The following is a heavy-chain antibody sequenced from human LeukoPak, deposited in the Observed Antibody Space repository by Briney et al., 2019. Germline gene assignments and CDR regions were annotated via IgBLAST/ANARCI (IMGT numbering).Heavy chain of an antibody. D-gene: IGHD6-13*01. CDR3: ALTYSSSWYNWFDP. CDR1: GYTFTSYG. Sequence: ASVKVSCKASGYTFTSYGISWVRQAPGQGLEWMGWISAYNGNTNYAQKLQGRVTMTTDTSTSTAYMELRSLRSDDTAVYYCALTYSSSWYNWFDPWGQGTLVTVSP. V-gene: IGHV1-18*01. CDR2: ISAYNGNT. J-gene: IGHJ5*02.